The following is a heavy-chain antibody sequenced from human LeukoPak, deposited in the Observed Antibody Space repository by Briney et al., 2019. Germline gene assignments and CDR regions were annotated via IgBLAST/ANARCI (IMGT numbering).Heavy chain of an antibody. Sequence: PSETLSLTCTVSGGSISSNNYYWGWIRQPPGKGLEWIGTIYYTGSTYYNPSLKSRVTISIDTSKNQFSLRLSSVTAADTAVYFCARASNYFDILYWGQGTLVTVSS. V-gene: IGHV4-39*01. CDR1: GGSISSNNYY. CDR3: ARASNYFDILY. J-gene: IGHJ4*02. CDR2: IYYTGST. D-gene: IGHD3-22*01.